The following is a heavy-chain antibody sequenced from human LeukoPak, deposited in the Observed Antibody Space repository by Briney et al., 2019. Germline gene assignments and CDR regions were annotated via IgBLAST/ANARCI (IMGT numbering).Heavy chain of an antibody. D-gene: IGHD6-25*01. CDR3: ARDFGPRAAAHRYYGMDV. J-gene: IGHJ6*02. CDR2: TYSRSKWYN. Sequence: SQTLSLTCAISGDSVSSNSATWNWIRQSPSRGLQWLGRTYSRSKWYNDYAVSVKRRITINPDTSKNQFSLQLNSVTPEDTAVYYCARDFGPRAAAHRYYGMDVWGQGTPVTVSS. V-gene: IGHV6-1*01. CDR1: GDSVSSNSAT.